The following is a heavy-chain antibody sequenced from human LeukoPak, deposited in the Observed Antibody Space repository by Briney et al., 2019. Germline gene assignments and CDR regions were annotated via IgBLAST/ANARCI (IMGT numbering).Heavy chain of an antibody. J-gene: IGHJ4*02. D-gene: IGHD6-19*01. CDR1: GFTFDDYA. V-gene: IGHV3-9*01. CDR2: ISWNSGSI. Sequence: TGGSPRLSCAASGFTFDDYAMHWVRQAPGKGLEWVSGISWNSGSIGYADSVKGRFTISRDNAKNSLYLQMNSLRAEDTALYYCAKGSSGWYRINFDYWGQGTLVTVSS. CDR3: AKGSSGWYRINFDY.